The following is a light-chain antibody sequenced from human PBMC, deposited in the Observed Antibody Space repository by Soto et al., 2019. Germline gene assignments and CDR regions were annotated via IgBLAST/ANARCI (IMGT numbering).Light chain of an antibody. CDR2: EVS. J-gene: IGLJ1*01. CDR1: SSDVGGYHY. V-gene: IGLV2-14*01. CDR3: SSYTSSSTRV. Sequence: QSALTQPASVSGSPGQSITISCTGNSSDVGGYHYVSWYQQHPGKAPKLMIYEVSNRPSGVSNRFSGSKSGNTASLTISGLQAEDEADYYCSSYTSSSTRVFGTGTKLTVL.